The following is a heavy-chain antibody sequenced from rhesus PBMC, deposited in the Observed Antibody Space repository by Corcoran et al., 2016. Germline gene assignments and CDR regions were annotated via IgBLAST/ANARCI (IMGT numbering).Heavy chain of an antibody. CDR2: LYDRRRRT. CDR3: ARLYNGSWNLFDY. D-gene: IGHD6-25*01. CDR1: GYSISSGDD. J-gene: IGHJ4*01. V-gene: IGHV4-76*01. Sequence: QVQLQESGPGVVKTSETLSLTCAVSGYSISSGDDWSGTRQPPGKGLGWIAYLYDRRRRTTARPSLKTRFTISRCTSKNHFSLKLSSVTAADTAVYYCARLYNGSWNLFDYWGQGVLITVSS.